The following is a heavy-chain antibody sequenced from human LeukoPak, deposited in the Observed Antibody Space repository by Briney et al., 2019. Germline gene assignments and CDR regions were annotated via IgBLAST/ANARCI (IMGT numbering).Heavy chain of an antibody. CDR2: INHSGST. D-gene: IGHD5-12*01. CDR1: GGSFSGYY. J-gene: IGHJ4*02. V-gene: IGHV4-34*01. CDR3: ARGLYSGYEPFDY. Sequence: PSETLSLTCAVYGGSFSGYYWSWIRQPPGKGLEWIGEINHSGSTNYNPSLKSRVTISVDTSKNQFSLKLSSVTAADTAVYYCARGLYSGYEPFDYWGQGTLVTVSS.